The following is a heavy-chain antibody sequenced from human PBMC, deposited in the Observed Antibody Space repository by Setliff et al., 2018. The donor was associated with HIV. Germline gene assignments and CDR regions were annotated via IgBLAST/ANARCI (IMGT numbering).Heavy chain of an antibody. V-gene: IGHV4-59*08. Sequence: PSETLSLTCTVSGGSINDYYWTWIRQPPGKRLEWIGYISYRGITNYSPSLKSRVSMSVDTSKNQFSLRLSSVTSLRGEDTAVYFCARVVGHSSGYYSATWGQGTLVTVSS. CDR3: ARVVGHSSGYYSAT. J-gene: IGHJ4*02. CDR2: ISYRGIT. D-gene: IGHD3-22*01. CDR1: GGSINDYY.